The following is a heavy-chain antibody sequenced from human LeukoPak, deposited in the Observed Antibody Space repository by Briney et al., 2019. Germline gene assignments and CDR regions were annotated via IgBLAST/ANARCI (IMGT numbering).Heavy chain of an antibody. Sequence: GGSLRLSCAASGFTFSYFWMSWVRQAPGKGLEWVANINRDGSEKNYVDSVKGRFTISRDSAKNSLYPQMDSLRAEDTAIYYCARCSGWAFKNWGQGNLVTVSS. J-gene: IGHJ4*02. CDR3: ARCSGWAFKN. V-gene: IGHV3-7*01. D-gene: IGHD6-19*01. CDR2: INRDGSEK. CDR1: GFTFSYFW.